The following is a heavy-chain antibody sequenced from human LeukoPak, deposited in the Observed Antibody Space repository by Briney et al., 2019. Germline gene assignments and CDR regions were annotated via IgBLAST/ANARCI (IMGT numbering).Heavy chain of an antibody. CDR3: AREGAAGEGDY. CDR1: GGTFSSYA. Sequence: VASVKVSCKASGGTFSSYAISWVRQAPGQGLEWMGGIIPIFGTANYAQKFQGRVTITADESTSTAYMELSSLRSEDTAVYYCAREGAAGEGDYWGQGTLVTVSS. D-gene: IGHD7-27*01. CDR2: IIPIFGTA. V-gene: IGHV1-69*01. J-gene: IGHJ4*02.